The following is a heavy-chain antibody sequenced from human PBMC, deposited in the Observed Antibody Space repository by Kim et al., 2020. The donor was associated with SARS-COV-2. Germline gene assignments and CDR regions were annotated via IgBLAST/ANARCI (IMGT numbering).Heavy chain of an antibody. V-gene: IGHV1-18*01. D-gene: IGHD6-13*01. CDR3: ARDPHSSSWYDPLDY. J-gene: IGHJ4*02. Sequence: ASVKVSCKASGYTFTSYVISWVRQAPGQGLEWMGWISAYNGNTNSAQKLQGRVTMTTDTSTSTAYMELRSLRSDDTAVYYCARDPHSSSWYDPLDYWGQGTLGTVSS. CDR2: ISAYNGNT. CDR1: GYTFTSYV.